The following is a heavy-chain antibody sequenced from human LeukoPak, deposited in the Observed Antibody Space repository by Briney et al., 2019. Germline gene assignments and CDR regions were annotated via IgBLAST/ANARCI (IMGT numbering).Heavy chain of an antibody. CDR2: ISWNSGSI. Sequence: GRSLRLSCAASGFTFDDYAMHWVRQAPGKGLEWVSGISWNSGSICYADSVKGRFTISRDNAKNSLYLQMNSLRAEDTALYYCAKDSDDSSGYLDYWGQGTLVTVSS. D-gene: IGHD3-22*01. CDR1: GFTFDDYA. CDR3: AKDSDDSSGYLDY. V-gene: IGHV3-9*01. J-gene: IGHJ4*02.